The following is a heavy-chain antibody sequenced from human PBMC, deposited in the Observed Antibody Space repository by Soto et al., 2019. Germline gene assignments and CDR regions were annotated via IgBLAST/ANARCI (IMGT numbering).Heavy chain of an antibody. Sequence: SETLSLTCTVSGGSISSGDYYWSWIRQPPGKGLEWIGYIYYSGSTYYNPSLKSRVTISVDTSKNQFSLKLSPVTAADTAVYYCARVVGGMDYYYCMDVWGQGTTVTVSS. CDR1: GGSISSGDYY. CDR2: IYYSGST. V-gene: IGHV4-30-4*01. J-gene: IGHJ6*02. D-gene: IGHD3-10*01. CDR3: ARVVGGMDYYYCMDV.